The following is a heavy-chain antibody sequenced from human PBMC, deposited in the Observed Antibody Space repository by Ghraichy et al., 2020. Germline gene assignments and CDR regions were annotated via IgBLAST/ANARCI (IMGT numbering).Heavy chain of an antibody. CDR2: IKEDGSET. CDR3: ARDRAGGLGFCTGGSCFSHFDV. Sequence: GGSLRLSCAASQISFSSHWMSWVRQGQGKGLEWVANIKEDGSETYYVDSVRGRFTISRDNANNSLYLLMSSLRAEDSAIYYCARDRAGGLGFCTGGSCFSHFDVWGQGAQVSVSS. D-gene: IGHD2-15*01. J-gene: IGHJ4*02. CDR1: QISFSSHW. V-gene: IGHV3-7*01.